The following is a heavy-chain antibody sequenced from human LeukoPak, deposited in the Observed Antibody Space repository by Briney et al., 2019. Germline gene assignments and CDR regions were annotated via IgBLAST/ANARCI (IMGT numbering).Heavy chain of an antibody. CDR2: IYYSGST. J-gene: IGHJ4*02. Sequence: SETLSLTCTVSGGSISSYYWSWIRQPPGKGLEWIGYIYYSGSTNYNPSLKSRVTISVDTSKNQFSLKLSSVTAADTAVYYCAREYDFWSGLFDYWGQGTLVTVSS. V-gene: IGHV4-59*01. CDR1: GGSISSYY. CDR3: AREYDFWSGLFDY. D-gene: IGHD3-3*01.